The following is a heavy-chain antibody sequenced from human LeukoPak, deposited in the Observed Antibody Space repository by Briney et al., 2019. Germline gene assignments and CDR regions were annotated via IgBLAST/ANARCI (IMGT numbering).Heavy chain of an antibody. V-gene: IGHV1-69*01. CDR2: IIPIFGTA. Sequence: ASVKVSCKASGGTFSSYAISRVRQAPGQGLEWMGGIIPIFGTANYAQKFQGRVTITADESTSTAYMELSSLRSEDTAVYYCASGPSGYCTNGVCYYFDYWGQGTLVTVSS. CDR1: GGTFSSYA. D-gene: IGHD2-8*01. J-gene: IGHJ4*02. CDR3: ASGPSGYCTNGVCYYFDY.